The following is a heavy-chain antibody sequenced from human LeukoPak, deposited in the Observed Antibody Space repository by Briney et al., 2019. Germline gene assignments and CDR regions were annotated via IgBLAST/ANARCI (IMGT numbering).Heavy chain of an antibody. CDR1: GFTFSSYW. CDR3: ARDGRLGEFDY. CDR2: IKQDGSEK. J-gene: IGHJ4*02. Sequence: GGSLRLSCAASGFTFSSYWMSWVRQAPGKGLEWVANIKQDGSEKYYVDSVKGRFTISRDSAKNSLYLQMNSLRAEDTAVYYCARDGRLGEFDYWGQGTLVTVSS. D-gene: IGHD3-16*01. V-gene: IGHV3-7*01.